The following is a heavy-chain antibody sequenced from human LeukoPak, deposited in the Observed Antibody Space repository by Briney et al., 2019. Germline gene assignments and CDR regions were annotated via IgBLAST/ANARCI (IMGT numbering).Heavy chain of an antibody. Sequence: PSETQSLTCTVSGGSIRSYYWSRIRQPPGKGLEWIGYIYYSGSIYYNPSLKSRVTMSVDTSKNQFSLKLSSVTAVDTAVYYCARKATTGPTKAAFDIWGQGTMVTVSS. CDR2: IYYSGSI. CDR1: GGSIRSYY. CDR3: ARKATTGPTKAAFDI. V-gene: IGHV4-59*04. J-gene: IGHJ3*02. D-gene: IGHD4-17*01.